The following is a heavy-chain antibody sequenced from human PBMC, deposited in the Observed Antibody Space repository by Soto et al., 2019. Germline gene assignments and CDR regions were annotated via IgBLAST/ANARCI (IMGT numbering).Heavy chain of an antibody. J-gene: IGHJ6*02. CDR3: ARGDFYSYGMDV. V-gene: IGHV3-21*01. CDR1: GFTFSSYS. CDR2: ISSSSSYI. Sequence: EVQLVESGGGLVKPGGSLRLSCAASGFTFSSYSMNWVRQAPGKGLEWVSSISSSSSYIYYADSVKGRFNISRDNAKNSLYLQMNSLRAEDTAVYYCARGDFYSYGMDVWGQGTTVTVSS. D-gene: IGHD3-3*01.